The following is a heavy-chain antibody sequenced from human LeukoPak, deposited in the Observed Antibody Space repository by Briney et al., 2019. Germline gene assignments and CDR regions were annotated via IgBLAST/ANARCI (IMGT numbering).Heavy chain of an antibody. V-gene: IGHV3-30*14. J-gene: IGHJ4*02. Sequence: GRSLRLSCAASGFTFSSYAMHWVRQAPGKGLEWVAVISYDGSNKYYADSVKGRFTISRDNSKNTLHLQMNSLRAEDTAVYYCARDLRSRAYWGQGTLVTVSS. CDR1: GFTFSSYA. CDR2: ISYDGSNK. D-gene: IGHD4-17*01. CDR3: ARDLRSRAY.